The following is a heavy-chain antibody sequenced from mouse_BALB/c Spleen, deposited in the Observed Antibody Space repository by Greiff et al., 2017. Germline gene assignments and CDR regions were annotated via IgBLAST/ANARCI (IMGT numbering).Heavy chain of an antibody. V-gene: IGHV5-17*02. CDR2: ISSGSSTI. J-gene: IGHJ4*01. CDR1: GFTFSSFG. CDR3: ARWPGVDY. Sequence: DVMLVESGGGLVQPGGSRKLSCAASGFTFSSFGMHWVRQAPEKGLEWVAYISSGSSTIYYADTVKGRFTISRDNPKNTLFLQMTSLRSEDTAMYYCARWPGVDYWGQGTSVTVSS.